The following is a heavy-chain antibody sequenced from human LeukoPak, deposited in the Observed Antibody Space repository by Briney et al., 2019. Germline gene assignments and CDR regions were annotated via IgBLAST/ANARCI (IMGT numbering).Heavy chain of an antibody. J-gene: IGHJ5*02. D-gene: IGHD3-3*01. CDR1: GFTFSSYA. CDR2: ISGSGGST. CDR3: AKAAQSRTIFGVVTEFDP. Sequence: PGGSLRLSCAASGFTFSSYAMSWLRQAPGKGLEWLSAISGSGGSTYYADPVKGRFTISRDNSKNTLYLQMNSLRAEDTTVYYCAKAAQSRTIFGVVTEFDPWGQGTLVTVSS. V-gene: IGHV3-23*01.